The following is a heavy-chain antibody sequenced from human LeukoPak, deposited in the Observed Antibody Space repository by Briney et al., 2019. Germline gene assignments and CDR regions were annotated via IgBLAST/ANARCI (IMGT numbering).Heavy chain of an antibody. V-gene: IGHV3-30*02. CDR2: IRYDGSNK. CDR3: AKDNLVRTFGGVIAYFDY. Sequence: AGGSLRLXCAASGFTFSSYGMHWVRQAPGKGLEWVAFIRYDGSNKYYADSVKGRFTISRDNSKNTLYLQMNSLRAEDTAVYYCAKDNLVRTFGGVIAYFDYWGQGTLVTVSS. J-gene: IGHJ4*02. CDR1: GFTFSSYG. D-gene: IGHD3-16*02.